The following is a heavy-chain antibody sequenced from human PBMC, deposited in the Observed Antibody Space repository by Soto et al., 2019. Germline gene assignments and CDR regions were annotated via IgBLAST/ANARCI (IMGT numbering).Heavy chain of an antibody. V-gene: IGHV4-59*01. CDR3: ARLGVDVVVPAAPYYYYYMDV. CDR2: IYYSGST. J-gene: IGHJ6*03. CDR1: GGSISSYY. Sequence: SETLSLTCTVSGGSISSYYWSWIRQPPGKGLEWIGYIYYSGSTNYNPSLKSRVTISVDTSKNQFSLKLSSVTAADTAVYYCARLGVDVVVPAAPYYYYYMDVWGKGTTVTVSS. D-gene: IGHD2-2*01.